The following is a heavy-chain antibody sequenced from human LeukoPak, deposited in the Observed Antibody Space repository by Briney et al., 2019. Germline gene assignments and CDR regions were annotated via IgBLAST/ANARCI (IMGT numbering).Heavy chain of an antibody. Sequence: GGFLRLSCAASGFTFSSYSMNWVRQAPGKGLEWVSYISSSSSTIYYADSVKGRFTISRDNAKNSLYLQMNSLRAEDTAVYYCARGTLWFGELRGFDYWGQGTLVTVSS. V-gene: IGHV3-48*01. CDR3: ARGTLWFGELRGFDY. CDR1: GFTFSSYS. J-gene: IGHJ4*02. CDR2: ISSSSSTI. D-gene: IGHD3-10*01.